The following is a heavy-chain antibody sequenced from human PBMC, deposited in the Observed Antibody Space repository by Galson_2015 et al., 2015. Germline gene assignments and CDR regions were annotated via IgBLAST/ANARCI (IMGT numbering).Heavy chain of an antibody. CDR2: ISAYNGNT. V-gene: IGHV1-18*01. CDR3: ARLSNSGYDWGLGY. D-gene: IGHD5-12*01. CDR1: GYTFTSYG. Sequence: SVKVSCKASGYTFTSYGISWVRQAPGQGLEWMGWISAYNGNTNYAQKLQGRVTMTTDISTSTAYMELRSLRSDDTAVYYCARLSNSGYDWGLGYWGQGTLVTVSS. J-gene: IGHJ4*02.